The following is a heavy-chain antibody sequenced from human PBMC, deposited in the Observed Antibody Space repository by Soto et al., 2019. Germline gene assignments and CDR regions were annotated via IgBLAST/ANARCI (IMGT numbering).Heavy chain of an antibody. D-gene: IGHD3-22*01. CDR1: GFTFSSYA. CDR3: AKAQFFYDSSGYYFDY. Sequence: ETLSLTCTVSGFTFSSYAMSWVRQAPGKGLEWVSAISGSGGSTYYADSVKGRFTISRDNSKNTLYLQMDSLRAEDTAVYYCAKAQFFYDSSGYYFDYWGQGTLVTVSS. J-gene: IGHJ4*02. CDR2: ISGSGGST. V-gene: IGHV3-23*01.